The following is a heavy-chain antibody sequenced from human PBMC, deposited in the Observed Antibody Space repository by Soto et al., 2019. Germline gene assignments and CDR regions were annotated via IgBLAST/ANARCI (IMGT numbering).Heavy chain of an antibody. Sequence: SVKVSCKASGGTFSSYAISWVRQAPGQGLEWMGGIIPIFGTANYAQKFQGRVTITADESTSTAYMELSSLRSEDTAVYYCARRGSQSSGWYYFDYWGQGTLVTVSS. CDR3: ARRGSQSSGWYYFDY. CDR1: GGTFSSYA. D-gene: IGHD6-19*01. CDR2: IIPIFGTA. J-gene: IGHJ4*02. V-gene: IGHV1-69*13.